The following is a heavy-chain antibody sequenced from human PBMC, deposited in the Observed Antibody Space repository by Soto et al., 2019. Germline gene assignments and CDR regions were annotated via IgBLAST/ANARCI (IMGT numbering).Heavy chain of an antibody. CDR3: ASGLRDHYYYGMDV. J-gene: IGHJ6*02. CDR1: GYTFTSYA. V-gene: IGHV1-3*01. CDR2: VNAGNGNT. Sequence: QVQLVQSGAEVKKPGASVKVSCKASGYTFTSYAMHWVRQAPGQRLEWMGWVNAGNGNTKYSQKFQGRVTITRDTSASTAYMELSSLRSEDTAVYYCASGLRDHYYYGMDVWGQGTTVTVSS.